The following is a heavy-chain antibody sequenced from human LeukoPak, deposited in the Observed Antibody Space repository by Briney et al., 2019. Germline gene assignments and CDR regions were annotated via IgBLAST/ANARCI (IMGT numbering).Heavy chain of an antibody. V-gene: IGHV3-23*01. Sequence: PGASLRLSCAASGFTFSNYAMSWVRQAPEKGLEWVSAIVGSGSSTYYADSVKGRFTISRDNSKNTLYLQLNRPRAEDTAVYYCAKWGDYDILTGYYDSDYWGQGTLVTVSS. CDR1: GFTFSNYA. CDR3: AKWGDYDILTGYYDSDY. D-gene: IGHD3-9*01. J-gene: IGHJ4*02. CDR2: IVGSGSST.